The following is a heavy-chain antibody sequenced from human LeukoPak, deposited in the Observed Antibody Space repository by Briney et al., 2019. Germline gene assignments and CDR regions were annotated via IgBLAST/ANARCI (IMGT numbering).Heavy chain of an antibody. CDR2: IKSKGSGGTT. J-gene: IGHJ4*02. CDR3: SWDTSGYYLFSH. V-gene: IGHV3-15*01. D-gene: IGHD3-22*01. Sequence: SGESLRLSCAAAGFTFSDAWMNWVRQAPGKGLEWVGRIKSKGSGGTTAYATPVKGRFTISRDDSKNMVYLQMNSLRTEDTAKYYCSWDTSGYYLFSHWGQGSLVTVSS. CDR1: GFTFSDAW.